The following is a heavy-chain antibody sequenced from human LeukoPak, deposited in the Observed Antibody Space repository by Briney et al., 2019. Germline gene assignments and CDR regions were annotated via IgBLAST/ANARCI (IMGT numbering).Heavy chain of an antibody. J-gene: IGHJ6*03. CDR3: AKDRCSNGIGCYYYYMAV. V-gene: IGHV3-30*02. CDR1: GFTFSSYG. CDR2: IRYDGTYK. D-gene: IGHD2-8*01. Sequence: PGGSLRLSCAASGFTFSSYGIHWVRQAPGKGLEWVSFIRYDGTYKYYADSVKGRFTISRDNSKSTLYLQMNSLRAEDTAVYYCAKDRCSNGIGCYYYYMAVWGKGTTVTISS.